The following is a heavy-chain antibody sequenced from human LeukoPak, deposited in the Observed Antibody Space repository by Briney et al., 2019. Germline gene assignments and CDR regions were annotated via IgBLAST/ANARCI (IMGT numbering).Heavy chain of an antibody. V-gene: IGHV3-23*01. J-gene: IGHJ4*02. CDR2: ISGSGGST. Sequence: GGSLRLSCAASGFTFSSYAMSWVRQAPGKGLEWVSAISGSGGSTYYADSVKGRSTISRDNSKNTLYLQMNSLRAEDTAVYYCAKAPVEYSFFDYWGQGTLVTVSS. D-gene: IGHD4-11*01. CDR3: AKAPVEYSFFDY. CDR1: GFTFSSYA.